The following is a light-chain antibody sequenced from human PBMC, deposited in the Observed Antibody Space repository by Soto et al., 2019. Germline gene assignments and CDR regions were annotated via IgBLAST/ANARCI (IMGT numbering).Light chain of an antibody. CDR2: AAS. CDR1: HSIDNY. CDR3: QQCFSIPPT. V-gene: IGKV1-39*01. Sequence: DIQMTQSPSSLSASVGDRITITCRASHSIDNYLSWYQLKPGKAPRLLIYAASNLQRGVPSRFTGSGSGTDFTLTINNLQPDDFAVYYCQQCFSIPPTFGHGTKVETK. J-gene: IGKJ1*01.